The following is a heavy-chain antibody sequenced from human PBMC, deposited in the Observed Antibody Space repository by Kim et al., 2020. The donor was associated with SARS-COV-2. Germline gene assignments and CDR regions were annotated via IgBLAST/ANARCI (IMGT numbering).Heavy chain of an antibody. D-gene: IGHD3-16*02. V-gene: IGHV1-18*01. J-gene: IGHJ4*02. Sequence: ASVKVSCKASGYTFTSYGISWVRQAPGQGLEWMGWISAYNGNTNYAQKLQGRVTMTTDTSTSTAYMELRSLRSDDTAVYYCARDSTIKYYDYVWGSYRPYYFDYWGQGTLVTVSS. CDR2: ISAYNGNT. CDR1: GYTFTSYG. CDR3: ARDSTIKYYDYVWGSYRPYYFDY.